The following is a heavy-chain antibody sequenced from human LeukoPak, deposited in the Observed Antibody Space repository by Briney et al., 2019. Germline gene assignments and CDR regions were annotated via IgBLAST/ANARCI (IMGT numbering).Heavy chain of an antibody. V-gene: IGHV4-39*07. CDR1: GGSISSSSYY. CDR3: ARSLLAARPDLVY. Sequence: PSETLSLTCTVSGGSISSSSYYWGWIRQPPGKGLEWIGSIYYSGSTYYNPSLKSRVTISVDTSKNQFSLNLSSVTAADTAVYYCARSLLAARPDLVYWGQGTLVTVSS. J-gene: IGHJ4*02. CDR2: IYYSGST. D-gene: IGHD6-6*01.